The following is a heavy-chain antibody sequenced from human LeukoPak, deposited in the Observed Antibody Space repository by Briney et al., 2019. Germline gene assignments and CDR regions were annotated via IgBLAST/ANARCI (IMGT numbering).Heavy chain of an antibody. Sequence: ASLKVSCKASGYSFTAAYNIHWLRQAPGQGPEFMGWINPSSGDTRYAQKFQGRVTVTRDTIISTAYMELSSLTSVDTAVYYCARDPRGTYDYWGQGSLVTVSS. V-gene: IGHV1-2*02. CDR3: ARDPRGTYDY. CDR2: INPSSGDT. D-gene: IGHD5-12*01. CDR1: GYSFTAAYN. J-gene: IGHJ4*02.